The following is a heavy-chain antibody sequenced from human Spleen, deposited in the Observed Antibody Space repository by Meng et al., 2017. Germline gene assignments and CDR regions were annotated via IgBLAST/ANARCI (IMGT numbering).Heavy chain of an antibody. V-gene: IGHV7-4-1*02. CDR3: ATEAVAYTINY. CDR1: GYTFTRYG. CDR2: INTNTGNP. J-gene: IGHJ4*02. D-gene: IGHD6-19*01. Sequence: QVQLVQSGAEVKKPGASVKVSCKASGYTFTRYGINWVRQAPGQGLEWMGWINTNTGNPTYAQGFTRRFVFSLDTSVSTAYLQITSLKADDTAVYYCATEAVAYTINYWGQGTLVTVSS.